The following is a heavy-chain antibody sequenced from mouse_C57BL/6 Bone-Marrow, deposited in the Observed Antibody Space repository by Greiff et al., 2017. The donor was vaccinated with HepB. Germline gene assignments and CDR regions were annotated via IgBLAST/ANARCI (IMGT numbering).Heavy chain of an antibody. D-gene: IGHD1-1*01. J-gene: IGHJ1*03. Sequence: QVQLQQPGAELVKPGASVKLSCKASGYTFTSYWMHWVKQRPGQGLEWIGMIHPNSGSTNYNEKFKSKATLTVDKSSSTAYMQLSSLTSEDSAVYYCARRGYYGSRYWYFDVWGTGTTVTVSS. CDR2: IHPNSGST. CDR3: ARRGYYGSRYWYFDV. V-gene: IGHV1-64*01. CDR1: GYTFTSYW.